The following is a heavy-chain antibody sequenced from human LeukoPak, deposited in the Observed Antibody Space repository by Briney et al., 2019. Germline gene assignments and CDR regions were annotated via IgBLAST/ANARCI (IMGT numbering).Heavy chain of an antibody. CDR2: ISSSGSTI. Sequence: GGSLRLSCAASGFTSSDYYMSWIRQAPGKGLEWVSYISSSGSTIYYADSVKGRFTISRDNAKNSLYLQMNSLRAEDTAVYYCAHFRYSSSPPRFDPWGQGSLVTVSS. D-gene: IGHD6-13*01. V-gene: IGHV3-11*01. CDR3: AHFRYSSSPPRFDP. J-gene: IGHJ5*02. CDR1: GFTSSDYY.